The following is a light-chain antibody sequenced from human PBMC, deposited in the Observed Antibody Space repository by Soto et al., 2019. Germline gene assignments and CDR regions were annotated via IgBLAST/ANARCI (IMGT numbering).Light chain of an antibody. CDR2: EVS. V-gene: IGLV2-14*01. J-gene: IGLJ2*01. CDR3: CSYSGSSINTVV. Sequence: QSVLTQPASVSGSPGQSITISCTGTSSDVGKYNYFCWYQQHPAKAPNLMIFEVSNRPSGVSNRCSAANSGNTASPTSSGRLAEDDDEYYCCSYSGSSINTVVFGGGTKLTVL. CDR1: SSDVGKYNY.